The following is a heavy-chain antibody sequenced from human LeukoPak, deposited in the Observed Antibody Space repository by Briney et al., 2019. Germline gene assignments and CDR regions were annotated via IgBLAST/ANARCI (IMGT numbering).Heavy chain of an antibody. CDR1: GFTFSSYS. CDR2: ISSSSSYI. Sequence: GGSLRLSCAASGFTFSSYSMNWVRQAPGKGLEWVSSISSSSSYIYYADSVKGRFTISRDNAKNSLYLQMNSLRAEDTAVYYCAGGRYDFWSGWILYGMDVWGQGTTVTVSS. V-gene: IGHV3-21*01. J-gene: IGHJ6*02. D-gene: IGHD3-3*01. CDR3: AGGRYDFWSGWILYGMDV.